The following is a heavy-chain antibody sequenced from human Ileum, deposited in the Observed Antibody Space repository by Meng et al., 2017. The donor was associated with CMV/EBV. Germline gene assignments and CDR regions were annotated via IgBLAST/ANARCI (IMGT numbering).Heavy chain of an antibody. CDR1: GGSTTSSTYY. CDR2: VYYSGTT. D-gene: IGHD3-3*01. Sequence: QLPLQWSGPGLGKPSETLSLTCTASGGSTTSSTYYWGWIRQPPGKGLEWIGSVYYSGTTYYNPSLKNRVNMSIDTSKNRFSLKLSSATAADTAVYYCARNVGFYSSQIAYWGQGALVTVSS. J-gene: IGHJ4*02. CDR3: ARNVGFYSSQIAY. V-gene: IGHV4-39*07.